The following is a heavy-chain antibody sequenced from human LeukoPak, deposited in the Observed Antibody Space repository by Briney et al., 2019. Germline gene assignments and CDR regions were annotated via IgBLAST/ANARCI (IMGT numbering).Heavy chain of an antibody. J-gene: IGHJ5*02. CDR1: GYTFIYYY. CDR3: ARDHSGSEHWFDP. CDR2: INPSGGTT. D-gene: IGHD1-26*01. Sequence: ASVTLSFTASGYTFIYYYMHWVRQAPGQGLEWMGVINPSGGTTSYAQKFQDRVTMTRDTSTSTVYMELSSLRSDDTALYYCARDHSGSEHWFDPWGQGTLVIVSS. V-gene: IGHV1-46*01.